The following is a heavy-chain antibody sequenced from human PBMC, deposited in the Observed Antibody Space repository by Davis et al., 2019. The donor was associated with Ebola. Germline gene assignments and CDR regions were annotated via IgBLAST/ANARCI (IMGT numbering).Heavy chain of an antibody. CDR3: ARWVVVAATLDY. CDR2: ISSSGSTI. V-gene: IGHV3-48*04. D-gene: IGHD2-15*01. J-gene: IGHJ4*02. CDR1: GLSFGNNW. Sequence: GGSLRLSCEVSGLSFGNNWMSWVRQAPGKGLEWVSYISSSGSTIYYADSVKGRFTISRDNAKNSLYLQMNSLRAEDTAVYYCARWVVVAATLDYWGQGTLVTVSS.